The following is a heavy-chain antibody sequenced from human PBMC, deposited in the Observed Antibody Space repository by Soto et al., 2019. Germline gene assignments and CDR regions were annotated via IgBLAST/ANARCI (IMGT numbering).Heavy chain of an antibody. CDR3: ARAPPLPMVRGVIRNWFDP. Sequence: SETLSLTCTVSGGSISSSSYYWGWIRQPPGKGLEWIGSIYYSGSTYYNPSLKSRVTISVDTSKNQCSLKLSSVTAADTAVYYCARAPPLPMVRGVIRNWFDPWGQGTLVTVSS. J-gene: IGHJ5*02. CDR1: GGSISSSSYY. CDR2: IYYSGST. V-gene: IGHV4-39*01. D-gene: IGHD3-10*01.